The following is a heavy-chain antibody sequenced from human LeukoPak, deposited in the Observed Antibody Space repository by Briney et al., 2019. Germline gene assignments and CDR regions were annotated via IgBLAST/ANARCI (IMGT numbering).Heavy chain of an antibody. V-gene: IGHV1-2*02. D-gene: IGHD3-9*01. Sequence: ASVKVSCKASGYTFTGYYIHWVRQAPGQGLEWMGWINPDSGGTNYAQKFQGRVTMTRDTSISTAYMELSRLRSDDTAVYYCARGERYDTYMDVWGKGTTVTVSS. CDR3: ARGERYDTYMDV. J-gene: IGHJ6*03. CDR2: INPDSGGT. CDR1: GYTFTGYY.